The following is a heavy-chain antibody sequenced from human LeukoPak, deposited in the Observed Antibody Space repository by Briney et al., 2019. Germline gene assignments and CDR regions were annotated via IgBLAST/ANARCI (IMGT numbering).Heavy chain of an antibody. V-gene: IGHV4-39*01. J-gene: IGHJ4*02. CDR2: IYYSGST. CDR3: ARHQERGGSGWRFDY. Sequence: SETLSLTCTVSGGSISSRRYYWGWIRQPPGKGLEWIGRIYYSGSTYFNPSLKSRVTISVDTSKNQFSLRLNSVTAADTAVVYGARHQERGGSGWRFDYWGQGTLVTVSS. CDR1: GGSISSRRYY. D-gene: IGHD6-19*01.